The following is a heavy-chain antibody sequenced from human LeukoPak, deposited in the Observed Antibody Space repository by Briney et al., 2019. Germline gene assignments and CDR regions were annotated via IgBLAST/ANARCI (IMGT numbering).Heavy chain of an antibody. CDR3: AKDSLRYSGSYSSYMDV. CDR1: GFTFSRYS. V-gene: IGHV3-21*01. J-gene: IGHJ6*03. Sequence: GGSLRLSCAASGFTFSRYSMNWVRQAPGKGLEWVSSISSGSSFMYYADSVKGRFTISRDNSKNTLYLQMNSLRAEDTAVYYCAKDSLRYSGSYSSYMDVWGKGTTVTVSS. D-gene: IGHD1-26*01. CDR2: ISSGSSFM.